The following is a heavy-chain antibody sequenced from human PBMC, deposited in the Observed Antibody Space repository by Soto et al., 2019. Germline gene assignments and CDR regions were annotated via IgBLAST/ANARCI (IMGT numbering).Heavy chain of an antibody. D-gene: IGHD3-10*01. CDR2: ISTNNGYT. J-gene: IGHJ6*02. CDR3: ARDEHPRGAFRDV. V-gene: IGHV1-18*01. CDR1: GYTFTNYG. Sequence: QVQLVQSGAEVKEPGASVRVSCKASGYTFTNYGISWVRQAPGQGLEWMGWISTNNGYTIYAQKFQGGGTMTTDTSTSTAYMDLRSLRIDDTAVYYCARDEHPRGAFRDVWGQGTTVTVSS.